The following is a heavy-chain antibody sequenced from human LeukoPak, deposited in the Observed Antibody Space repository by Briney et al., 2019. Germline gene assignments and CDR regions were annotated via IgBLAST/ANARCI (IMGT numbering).Heavy chain of an antibody. CDR2: INPNGGST. V-gene: IGHV1-46*01. D-gene: IGHD4-17*01. J-gene: IGHJ4*02. CDR3: ARQTYYGDYLHFDY. Sequence: ASVEVSCKASGYTFTNYYIHWVRQAPGQGLDWMGLINPNGGSTTYAQKFQGRVAITADESTSTAYMELSSLRSEDTAVYYRARQTYYGDYLHFDYWGQGTLVTVSS. CDR1: GYTFTNYY.